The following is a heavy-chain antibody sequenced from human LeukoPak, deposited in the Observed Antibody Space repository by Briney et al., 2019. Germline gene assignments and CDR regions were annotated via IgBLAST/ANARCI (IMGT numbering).Heavy chain of an antibody. CDR1: GGSISSYY. J-gene: IGHJ4*02. V-gene: IGHV4-59*08. CDR3: ARGGIAVADFDY. Sequence: PSETLSLTCTVSGGSISSYYWSWIRQPPGKGLEWIGYIYYSGSTNYNPSLKSRVTISVDMSKNQFSLKLSSVTAADTAVYYCARGGIAVADFDYWGQGTLVTVSS. D-gene: IGHD6-19*01. CDR2: IYYSGST.